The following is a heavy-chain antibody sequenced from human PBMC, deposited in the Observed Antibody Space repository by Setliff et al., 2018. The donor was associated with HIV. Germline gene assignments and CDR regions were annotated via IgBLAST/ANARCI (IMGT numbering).Heavy chain of an antibody. Sequence: ASVKVSCKASGYTFTSYDISWVRQAPGQGLEWMGWISAYNGNTNYAQKLQGRVTMTTDTATSTAYMELRSLRSDDTAVYFCARDYHDFWSGYPQSFNYWGQGTLVTVSS. CDR2: ISAYNGNT. V-gene: IGHV1-18*01. CDR3: ARDYHDFWSGYPQSFNY. CDR1: GYTFTSYD. J-gene: IGHJ4*02. D-gene: IGHD3-3*01.